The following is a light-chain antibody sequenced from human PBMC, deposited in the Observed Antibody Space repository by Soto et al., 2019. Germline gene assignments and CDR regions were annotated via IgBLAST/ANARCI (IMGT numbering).Light chain of an antibody. CDR1: QSLVYSDGNTY. Sequence: DIVLTQTPLSSPVTLGQPASISCRSSQSLVYSDGNTYLSWLQQRPGQPPRLLIYQISNRFSGVPDRFSGSGAGRDFTLKTSRVEAEDVGVYSCVQFSHFPRTFGQGTKVEIK. J-gene: IGKJ1*01. CDR2: QIS. CDR3: VQFSHFPRT. V-gene: IGKV2-24*01.